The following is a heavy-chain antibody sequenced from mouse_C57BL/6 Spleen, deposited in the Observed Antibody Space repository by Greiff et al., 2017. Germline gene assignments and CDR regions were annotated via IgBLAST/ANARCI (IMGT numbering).Heavy chain of an antibody. J-gene: IGHJ2*01. CDR3: ARSVYGSRLHYFDY. CDR2: INPNYGTT. CDR1: GYSFTDYN. V-gene: IGHV1-39*01. Sequence: EVQLQQSGPELMKPGASVKISCKASGYSFTDYNMNWVKQSNGKSLEWIGVINPNYGTTSYNQKFKGKATLTVDQSSSTAYMQLNSLTSEDSAVYYCARSVYGSRLHYFDYWGQGTTLTVSA. D-gene: IGHD1-1*01.